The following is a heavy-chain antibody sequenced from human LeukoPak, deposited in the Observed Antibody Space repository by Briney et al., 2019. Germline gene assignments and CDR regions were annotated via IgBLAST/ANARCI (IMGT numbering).Heavy chain of an antibody. D-gene: IGHD1-26*01. CDR3: ARDLSGSYHMYYFDY. Sequence: ASVKLSCKTSGYSFTNYYMHWVRQAPGQGLEWIGMINPRGGTTSQPQKFQGRVTMTRDTSTSTVYMELSSLRSEDTAVYFCARDLSGSYHMYYFDYWGQGTLVTVSS. J-gene: IGHJ4*02. CDR1: GYSFTNYY. CDR2: INPRGGTT. V-gene: IGHV1-46*01.